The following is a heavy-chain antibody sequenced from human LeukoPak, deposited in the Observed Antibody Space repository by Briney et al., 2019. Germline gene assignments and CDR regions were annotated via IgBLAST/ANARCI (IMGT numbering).Heavy chain of an antibody. D-gene: IGHD1-26*01. CDR3: ARARVGATYHDAFDI. J-gene: IGHJ3*02. Sequence: GGSLRLSCAASRFPFTNYGMHWVRQAPGKGLEWAAVISYDGSNKYYADSVKGRFTISRDNSKNTLYLQMNSLRAEDTAVYYCARARVGATYHDAFDIWGQGTMVTVSS. CDR2: ISYDGSNK. CDR1: RFPFTNYG. V-gene: IGHV3-30*19.